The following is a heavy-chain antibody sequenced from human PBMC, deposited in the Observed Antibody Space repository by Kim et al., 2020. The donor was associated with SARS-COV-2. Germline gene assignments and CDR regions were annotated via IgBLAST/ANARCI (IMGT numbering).Heavy chain of an antibody. CDR1: GYSFTNYW. CDR3: ARLDFAGDIFGFDP. CDR2: IFPGDSDT. V-gene: IGHV5-51*01. Sequence: GESLKISCKGSGYSFTNYWIAWVRQMPGNGLEWMGFIFPGDSDTKYSPSFQGQVSISVDKSITTAYLQWSRLKASDTAMYYCARLDFAGDIFGFDPWGQGTLVTVSS. D-gene: IGHD4-17*01. J-gene: IGHJ5*02.